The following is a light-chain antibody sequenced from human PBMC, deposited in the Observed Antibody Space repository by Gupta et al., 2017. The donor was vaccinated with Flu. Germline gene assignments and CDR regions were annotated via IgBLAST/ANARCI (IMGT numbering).Light chain of an antibody. CDR1: LSRLNSNGYDY. CDR3: RQLLQTST. CDR2: WGS. V-gene: IGKV2-28*01. Sequence: DILMTQSPLSLSITPGEPASISCRSSLSRLNSNGYDYLDWYLQKPGQPPQLLIDWGSRRDNGVTDRFSGSGKEXNFTLRXGRAEAEAGGVYYFRQLLQTSTFGXGTKLEIK. J-gene: IGKJ2*01.